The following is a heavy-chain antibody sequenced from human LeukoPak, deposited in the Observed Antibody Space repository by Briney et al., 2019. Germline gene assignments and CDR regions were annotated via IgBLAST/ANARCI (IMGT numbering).Heavy chain of an antibody. D-gene: IGHD2-21*02. Sequence: SVKVSCKASGGTFSSYAISWVRQAPGQGLEWMGGIIPIFGTANYAQKFQGRVTITADESTSTAYMGLSSLRSEDTAVYYCARTSRVVVVTATGFDPWGQGTLVTVSS. CDR3: ARTSRVVVVTATGFDP. V-gene: IGHV1-69*01. CDR2: IIPIFGTA. CDR1: GGTFSSYA. J-gene: IGHJ5*02.